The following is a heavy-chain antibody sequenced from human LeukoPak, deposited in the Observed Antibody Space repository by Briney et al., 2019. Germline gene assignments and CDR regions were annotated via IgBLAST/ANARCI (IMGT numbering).Heavy chain of an antibody. CDR3: ARDRDNWNPYDY. J-gene: IGHJ4*02. V-gene: IGHV1-18*01. D-gene: IGHD1-20*01. CDR1: GYTFTSYG. Sequence: ASVKVSCKASGYTFTSYGISWVRQAPGHGLEWMGWISAYNGNTNYPQKLQGRVTMTTDTSTSTAYMELRSLRSDDTAVYYCARDRDNWNPYDYWGQGTLVTVSS. CDR2: ISAYNGNT.